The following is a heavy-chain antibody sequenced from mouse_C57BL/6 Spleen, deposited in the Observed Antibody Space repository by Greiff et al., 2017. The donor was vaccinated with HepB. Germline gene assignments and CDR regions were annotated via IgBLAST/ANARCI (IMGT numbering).Heavy chain of an antibody. CDR2: ISYDGSN. V-gene: IGHV3-6*01. D-gene: IGHD4-1*02. CDR1: GYSITSGYY. Sequence: VQLKESGPGLVKPSQSLSLTCSVTGYSITSGYYWNWIRQFPGNKLEWMGYISYDGSNNYNPSLKNRISITRDTSKNQFFLKLNSVTTEDTATYYCARVNWYYFDYWGQGTTLTVSS. CDR3: ARVNWYYFDY. J-gene: IGHJ2*01.